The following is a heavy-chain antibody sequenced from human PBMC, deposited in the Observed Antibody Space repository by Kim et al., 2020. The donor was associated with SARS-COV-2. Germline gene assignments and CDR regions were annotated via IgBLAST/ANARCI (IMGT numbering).Heavy chain of an antibody. J-gene: IGHJ6*02. V-gene: IGHV3-7*03. Sequence: GGSLRLSCAASGFTFSSYWMSWVRQAPGKGLEWVANIKQDGSEKYYVDSVKGRFTISRDNAKNSLYLQMNSLRAEDTAVYYCARDLWVVAATYYYYYGMDVWGQGTTVTVSS. CDR1: GFTFSSYW. CDR2: IKQDGSEK. CDR3: ARDLWVVAATYYYYYGMDV. D-gene: IGHD2-15*01.